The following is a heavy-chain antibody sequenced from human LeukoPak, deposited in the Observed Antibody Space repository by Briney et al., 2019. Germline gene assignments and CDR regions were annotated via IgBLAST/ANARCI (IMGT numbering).Heavy chain of an antibody. J-gene: IGHJ4*02. V-gene: IGHV1-18*01. CDR3: AKDRWRDGSSSFDN. CDR2: ISTYNGNT. Sequence: SVTVSCMASGYTFTSYVISWVRQAPGQGLEGMGWISTYNGNTNYAQNLQGRVTMTTDTSTSTAYMELRSLRSDDTAVYYCAKDRWRDGSSSFDNWGQGTLVTVSS. CDR1: GYTFTSYV. D-gene: IGHD6-6*01.